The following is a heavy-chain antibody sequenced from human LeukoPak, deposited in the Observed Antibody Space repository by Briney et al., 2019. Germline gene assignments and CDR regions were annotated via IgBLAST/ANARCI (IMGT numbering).Heavy chain of an antibody. J-gene: IGHJ5*02. Sequence: SETLSLTCTVSGGSISNNTYYWAWIRQPPGKGLEWIGSIYYSGSTYYNTSLKSRVTISVDTSKNQFSLKLRSVTAADTAVYYCARRAHYYESSGYQYWFDPWGQGTLVTVSS. CDR2: IYYSGST. CDR1: GGSISNNTYY. D-gene: IGHD3-22*01. V-gene: IGHV4-39*01. CDR3: ARRAHYYESSGYQYWFDP.